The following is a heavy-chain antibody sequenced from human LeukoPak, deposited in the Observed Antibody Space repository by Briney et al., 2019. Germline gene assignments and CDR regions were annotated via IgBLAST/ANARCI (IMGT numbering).Heavy chain of an antibody. CDR2: ISGSGGST. J-gene: IGHJ3*02. Sequence: HPGGSLRLSCAASGFTFSSYAMSWVRQAPGKGLEWVSAISGSGGSTYYADSVKGRFTISRDNSKNTLYLQMNSLRAEDTAVYYCAKARPSSSWLLYDAFDIWGQGTMVTVSS. CDR1: GFTFSSYA. D-gene: IGHD6-13*01. V-gene: IGHV3-23*01. CDR3: AKARPSSSWLLYDAFDI.